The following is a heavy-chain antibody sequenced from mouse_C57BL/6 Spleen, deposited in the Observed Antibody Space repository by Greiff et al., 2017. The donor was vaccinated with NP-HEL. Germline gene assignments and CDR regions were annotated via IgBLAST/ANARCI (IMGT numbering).Heavy chain of an antibody. V-gene: IGHV5-4*03. D-gene: IGHD6-1*01. CDR3: ARGQPFAY. J-gene: IGHJ3*01. CDR2: ISDGGSYT. CDR1: GFTFSSYA. Sequence: DVMLVESGGGLVKPGGSLKLSCAASGFTFSSYAMSWVRQTPEKRLEWVATISDGGSYTYYPDNVKGRFTISRDNAKNNLYLQMSHLKSEDTAMYYCARGQPFAYWGQGTLVTVSA.